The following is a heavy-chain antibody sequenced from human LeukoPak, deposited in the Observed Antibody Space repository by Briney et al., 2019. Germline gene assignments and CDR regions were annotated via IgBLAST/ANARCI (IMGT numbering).Heavy chain of an antibody. CDR3: TMGWRGTYYDPASY. Sequence: GESLKISCKGSGYTFTTNWIGWGRQMPGKGLEWMAIIHPADSDTRYSPSFQGQVSISVDKSIGTAYLQWSSLKASDTAMYYCTMGWRGTYYDPASYWSQGTLIIVSS. V-gene: IGHV5-51*01. CDR2: IHPADSDT. J-gene: IGHJ4*02. D-gene: IGHD1-26*01. CDR1: GYTFTTNW.